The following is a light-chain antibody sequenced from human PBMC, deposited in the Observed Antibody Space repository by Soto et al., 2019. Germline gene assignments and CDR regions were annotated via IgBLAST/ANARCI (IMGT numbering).Light chain of an antibody. CDR2: DAS. Sequence: EIVLTQSPGTLSLSPGERATLSCRASQSVTSSLVWYQQKAGQAPRLLIYDASNRATGIPARFSGSGSRTDFTLTISSREPEDSAVYYCQHRSTWTRTFGGGTKVEIK. CDR3: QHRSTWTRT. J-gene: IGKJ4*01. CDR1: QSVTSS. V-gene: IGKV3-11*01.